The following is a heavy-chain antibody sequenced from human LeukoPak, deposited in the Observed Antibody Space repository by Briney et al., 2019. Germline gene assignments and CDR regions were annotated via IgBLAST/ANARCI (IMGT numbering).Heavy chain of an antibody. CDR1: GGSISSYY. J-gene: IGHJ3*02. Sequence: SQTLSLTCTVSGGSISSYYWSWIRQPPGKGLEWIGYIYYSGSTNYNPSLKSRVTISVDTSKNQFSLKLSSVTAADTAVYYCARESGDGYNDAFDIWGQGTMVTVSS. D-gene: IGHD5-24*01. CDR2: IYYSGST. V-gene: IGHV4-59*01. CDR3: ARESGDGYNDAFDI.